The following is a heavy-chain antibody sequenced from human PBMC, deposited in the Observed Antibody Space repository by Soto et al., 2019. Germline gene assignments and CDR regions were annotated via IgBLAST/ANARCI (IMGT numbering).Heavy chain of an antibody. Sequence: QVQLVQSGAEVKKPGASVKVSCKASGYTFTSYGISWVRQAPGQGLERMGWISAYNGNTNYAQKLQGRVTMTTDTSTSTAYMELRSLRSDDTAVYYCARGGDYYDSSGYYLYYGMDVWGQGTTVTVSS. CDR1: GYTFTSYG. CDR2: ISAYNGNT. CDR3: ARGGDYYDSSGYYLYYGMDV. V-gene: IGHV1-18*01. J-gene: IGHJ6*02. D-gene: IGHD3-22*01.